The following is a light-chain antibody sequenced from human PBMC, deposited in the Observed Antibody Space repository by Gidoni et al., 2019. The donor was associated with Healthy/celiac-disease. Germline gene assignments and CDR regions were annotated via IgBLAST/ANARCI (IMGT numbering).Light chain of an antibody. CDR1: SSDVGGYNY. CDR3: SSYTSSSTPI. V-gene: IGLV2-14*01. Sequence: QSPLTQPASVSGSPGQSITISCTGTSSDVGGYNYVSWYQQHPGKAPKLMIYEVSNRPSGVSNRFSGSKSGNTASLTISGLQAEDEADYYCSSYTSSSTPIFGGGTKLTVL. J-gene: IGLJ2*01. CDR2: EVS.